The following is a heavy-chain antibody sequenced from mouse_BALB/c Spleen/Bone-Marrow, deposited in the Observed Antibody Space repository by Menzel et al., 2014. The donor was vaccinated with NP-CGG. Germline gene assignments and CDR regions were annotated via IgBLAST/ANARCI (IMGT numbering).Heavy chain of an antibody. CDR3: ARSGNWCWFAY. CDR1: GYTFTDYY. J-gene: IGHJ3*01. CDR2: IYPGSGNT. Sequence: QVQLQQSGPELVKPGASVKISCKASGYTFTDYYMNWVKRKPGQGLEWIGWIYPGSGNTKYNEKFKGKATLTVDTSSSTAYMQLSSLTSEDTAVYFCARSGNWCWFAYWGQGTLVTVSA. D-gene: IGHD4-1*01. V-gene: IGHV1-84*02.